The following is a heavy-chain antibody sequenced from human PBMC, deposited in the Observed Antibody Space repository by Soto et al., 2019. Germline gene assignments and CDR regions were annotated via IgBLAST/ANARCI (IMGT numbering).Heavy chain of an antibody. D-gene: IGHD4-17*01. CDR1: GFTFKSWA. J-gene: IGHJ4*02. CDR3: ARYAAEVTTFFDQ. Sequence: PGGSLRLSCAASGFTFKSWALSWVRQAPGKGLEWVSGISGSSGSKKYADAGKGRFTISRDNAKKSLYLEMHSLRAEDTAMYYCARYAAEVTTFFDQWGQGTLVTVSS. V-gene: IGHV3-21*01. CDR2: ISGSSGSK.